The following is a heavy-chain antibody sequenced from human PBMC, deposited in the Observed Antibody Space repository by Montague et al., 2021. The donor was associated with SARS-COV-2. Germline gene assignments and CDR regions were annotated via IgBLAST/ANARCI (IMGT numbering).Heavy chain of an antibody. J-gene: IGHJ4*02. CDR3: ARQSVNYYDSSGYPFDY. CDR2: IYYSGST. V-gene: IGHV4-39*01. D-gene: IGHD3-22*01. Sequence: SETLPLTCTASGGSISSSSYYWGWIRQPPGKGLEWIGSIYYSGSTYYNPSLKSRVTISVDTSKNQFSLKLSSVTAADTAVYYCARQSVNYYDSSGYPFDYWGQGTLVTVSS. CDR1: GGSISSSSYY.